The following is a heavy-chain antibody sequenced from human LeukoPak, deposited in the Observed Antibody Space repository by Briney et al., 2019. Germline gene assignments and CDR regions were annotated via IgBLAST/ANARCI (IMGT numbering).Heavy chain of an antibody. CDR3: ARDGYYGSVSYYPYYFDY. J-gene: IGHJ4*02. CDR1: GGSFSGYY. Sequence: SETLSLTCAVYGGSFSGYYWSWIRQPSGKGLEWIGEINHSGSTNYNPSLKSRVTISVDTSKNQFSLKLSSVTAADTAVYYCARDGYYGSVSYYPYYFDYWGQGTLVTVSS. D-gene: IGHD3-10*01. V-gene: IGHV4-34*01. CDR2: INHSGST.